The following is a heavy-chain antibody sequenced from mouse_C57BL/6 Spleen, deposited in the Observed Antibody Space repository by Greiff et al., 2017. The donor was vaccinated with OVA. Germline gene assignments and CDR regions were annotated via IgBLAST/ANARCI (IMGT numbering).Heavy chain of an antibody. J-gene: IGHJ3*01. D-gene: IGHD3-2*02. V-gene: IGHV1-19*01. CDR2: INPYNGGT. CDR3: ARSGAAQATGWFAY. CDR1: GYTFTDYY. Sequence: EVQLQQSGPVLVKPGASVKMSCKASGYTFTDYYMNWVKQSPGKSLEWIGVINPYNGGTSYNQKFKGKATLTVDKSSSTAYMELNSLTSEDSAVYYCARSGAAQATGWFAYWGQGTLVTVSA.